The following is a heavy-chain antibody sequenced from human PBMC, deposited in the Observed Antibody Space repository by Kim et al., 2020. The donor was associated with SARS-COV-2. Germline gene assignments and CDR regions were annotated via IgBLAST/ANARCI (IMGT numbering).Heavy chain of an antibody. V-gene: IGHV3-30*18. CDR1: GFTFSSYG. J-gene: IGHJ6*02. Sequence: GGSLRLSCAASGFTFSSYGMHWVRQAPGKGLEWVAVISYDGSNKYYADSVKGRFTISRDNSKNTLYLQMNSLRAEDTAVYYCAKDGGPYDFWSGYYSDYYYGMDVWGQGTTVTVSS. CDR2: ISYDGSNK. D-gene: IGHD3-3*01. CDR3: AKDGGPYDFWSGYYSDYYYGMDV.